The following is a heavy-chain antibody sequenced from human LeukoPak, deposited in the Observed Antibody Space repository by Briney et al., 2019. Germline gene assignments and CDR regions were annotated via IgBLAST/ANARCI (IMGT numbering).Heavy chain of an antibody. V-gene: IGHV3-30*18. CDR1: GFTFSRYG. Sequence: PGGSLRLSCAASGFTFSRYGMHCVRQAPGKGLEWVAVISYDGSNKYYADSVKGRFTISRDNSKNTLYLQMNSLRDEDTAVYYCAKDGFGYSSGWYFKAGYYYYYGMDVWGQGTTVTVSS. J-gene: IGHJ6*02. D-gene: IGHD6-19*01. CDR2: ISYDGSNK. CDR3: AKDGFGYSSGWYFKAGYYYYYGMDV.